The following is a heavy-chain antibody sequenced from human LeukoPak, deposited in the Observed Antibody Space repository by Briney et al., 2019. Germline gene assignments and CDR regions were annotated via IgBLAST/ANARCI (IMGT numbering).Heavy chain of an antibody. CDR3: ARFARYCSSTSCYRGVNWFDP. D-gene: IGHD2-2*02. V-gene: IGHV1-2*02. CDR2: INPNSGGT. Sequence: ASVKVSGKASGYTFTGYYMHWVRHAPGQGLEWMGWINPNSGGTNYAQKFQGRVPMTRDTSISTAHLELSRLRSDDTAVYYCARFARYCSSTSCYRGVNWFDPWGQGTLVTVSS. J-gene: IGHJ5*02. CDR1: GYTFTGYY.